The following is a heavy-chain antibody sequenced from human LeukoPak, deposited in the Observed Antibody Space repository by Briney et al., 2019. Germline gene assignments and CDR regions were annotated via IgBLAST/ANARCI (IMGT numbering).Heavy chain of an antibody. CDR1: GYTFTSYG. CDR3: ARDRDDYGDYVTDY. J-gene: IGHJ4*02. D-gene: IGHD4-17*01. V-gene: IGHV1-18*01. CDR2: ISAYNGNT. Sequence: ASVKVSCKASGYTFTSYGISWVRQAPGQGLEWMGWISAYNGNTDYAQKLQGRVTMTTDTSTSTAYMELRSLRSDDTAVYYCARDRDDYGDYVTDYWGQGTLVTVSS.